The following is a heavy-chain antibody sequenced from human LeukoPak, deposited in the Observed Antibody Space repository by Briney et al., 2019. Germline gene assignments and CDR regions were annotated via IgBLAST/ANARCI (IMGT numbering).Heavy chain of an antibody. CDR3: AADSDGYNVGDAFDI. V-gene: IGHV1-58*02. Sequence: AVKVSCKASGFTFTSSAMQWVRQARGQRLEWIGWIVVGSGNTNYAQKFQERVTITRDMSTSTAYMELSSLRSEDTAVYYCAADSDGYNVGDAFDIWGQGTMVTVSS. D-gene: IGHD5-24*01. J-gene: IGHJ3*02. CDR1: GFTFTSSA. CDR2: IVVGSGNT.